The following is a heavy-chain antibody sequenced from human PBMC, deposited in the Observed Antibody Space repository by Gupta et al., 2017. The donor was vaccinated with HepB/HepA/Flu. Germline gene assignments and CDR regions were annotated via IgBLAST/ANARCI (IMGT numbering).Heavy chain of an antibody. J-gene: IGHJ4*02. CDR3: AREGTGLSD. V-gene: IGHV6-1*01. Sequence: QVQLQQSGPGLVKPSQTLSLTCALPGDSVPRNSAAWHWIRQSPSRGLEWLGRTYYRSKWYNDNAVSVKSRITISADTSKNQFSLQVNSVTPEDAAVYFCAREGTGLSDWGQGTLVTVSS. CDR2: TYYRSKWYN. D-gene: IGHD3-10*01. CDR1: GDSVPRNSAA.